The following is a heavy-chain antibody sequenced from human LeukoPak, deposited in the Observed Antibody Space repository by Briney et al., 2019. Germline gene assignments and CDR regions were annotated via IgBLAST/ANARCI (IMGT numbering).Heavy chain of an antibody. D-gene: IGHD3-10*01. Sequence: GASVKVSCKASGGTFSSYAISWVRQATGQGLEWMGWMNPNSGNTGYAQKFQGRVTMTRNTSISTAYMELSSLRSEDTAVYYCARALRTFYYGSGSYYPYAYWGQGTLVTVSS. CDR2: MNPNSGNT. CDR1: GGTFSSYA. V-gene: IGHV1-8*02. J-gene: IGHJ4*02. CDR3: ARALRTFYYGSGSYYPYAY.